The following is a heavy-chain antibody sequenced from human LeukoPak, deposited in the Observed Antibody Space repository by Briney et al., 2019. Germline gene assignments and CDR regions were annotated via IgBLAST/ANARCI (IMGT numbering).Heavy chain of an antibody. Sequence: GGSLRLSCAASGFTFSSYAMSWVRQAPGKGLEWASAISGSGGSTYYADSVKGRFTISRDNSKNTLYLQMNSLRAEDTAVYYCAKDRQGVRGVATIFWGQGTLVTVSS. CDR1: GFTFSSYA. D-gene: IGHD5-12*01. V-gene: IGHV3-23*01. CDR2: ISGSGGST. CDR3: AKDRQGVRGVATIF. J-gene: IGHJ4*02.